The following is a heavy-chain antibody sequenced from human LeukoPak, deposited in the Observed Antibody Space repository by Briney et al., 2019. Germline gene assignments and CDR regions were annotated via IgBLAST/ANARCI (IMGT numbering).Heavy chain of an antibody. CDR3: AKDSYDFWSARRFDP. D-gene: IGHD3-3*01. CDR2: ISYDGSNK. CDR1: GFTFSSYA. J-gene: IGHJ5*02. Sequence: GRSLRLSCAASGFTFSSYAMHWVRQAPGKGLEWVAVISYDGSNKYYADSVKGRFTISRDNSKNTLYLQMNSLRAEDTAVYYCAKDSYDFWSARRFDPWGQGTLVTVSS. V-gene: IGHV3-30-3*01.